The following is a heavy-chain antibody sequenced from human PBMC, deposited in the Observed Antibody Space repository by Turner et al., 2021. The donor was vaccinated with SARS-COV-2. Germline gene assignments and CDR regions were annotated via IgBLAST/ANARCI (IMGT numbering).Heavy chain of an antibody. D-gene: IGHD2-15*01. CDR3: ASTSVVNYGMDV. CDR1: GFTFSRHG. V-gene: IGHV3-30*03. Sequence: QVQLVESGGCVVQPGRSLRLYCAASGFTFSRHGMHWVRQSPGKGLEWMAVISYDGNIKYYADSVKGLFTISRDNSKNTLYLQMNSLRAEDTAVYYCASTSVVNYGMDVWGQGSTVTVSS. CDR2: ISYDGNIK. J-gene: IGHJ6*02.